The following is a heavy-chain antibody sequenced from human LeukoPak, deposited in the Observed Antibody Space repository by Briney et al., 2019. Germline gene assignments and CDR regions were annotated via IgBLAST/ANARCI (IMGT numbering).Heavy chain of an antibody. V-gene: IGHV1-46*01. CDR1: GYTFTSYY. CDR3: ARVVAGSSGWANAFDI. CDR2: INPSGGST. Sequence: ASVKVSCKASGYTFTSYYMHWVRQAPGQGLEWMGIINPSGGSTSYAQKFQGRVTMTRDTSTSTVYMELSSLRSEDTAVYYCARVVAGSSGWANAFDIWGQGTMVTVSS. D-gene: IGHD6-19*01. J-gene: IGHJ3*02.